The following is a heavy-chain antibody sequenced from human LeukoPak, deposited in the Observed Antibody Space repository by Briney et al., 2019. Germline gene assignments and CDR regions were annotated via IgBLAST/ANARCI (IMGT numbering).Heavy chain of an antibody. D-gene: IGHD5-24*01. CDR3: ARERPTITWLVNDAFDI. J-gene: IGHJ3*02. Sequence: ASVKVSCKASGYTFTSYAMNWVRQAPGQGLEWMGWINTNTGNPTYAQGFTGRFVFSLDTSVSTAYLQISSLKAEDTAVYYCARERPTITWLVNDAFDIWGQGTMVTVSS. CDR2: INTNTGNP. CDR1: GYTFTSYA. V-gene: IGHV7-4-1*02.